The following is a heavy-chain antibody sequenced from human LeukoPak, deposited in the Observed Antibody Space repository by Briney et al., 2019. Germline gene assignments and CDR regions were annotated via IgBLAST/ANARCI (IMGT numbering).Heavy chain of an antibody. V-gene: IGHV3-21*01. CDR1: GFTFSTYS. D-gene: IGHD3-3*01. CDR3: ARDRNTDFWSGYYTNYFDY. CDR2: ISSSSSYI. Sequence: PGGSLRLSCAASGFTFSTYSMNWVRQAPGKGLEWVSSISSSSSYIYYADSVKGRFTISRDNAKNSLYLQMNSLRAEDTAVYYCARDRNTDFWSGYYTNYFDYWGQGTLVTVSS. J-gene: IGHJ4*02.